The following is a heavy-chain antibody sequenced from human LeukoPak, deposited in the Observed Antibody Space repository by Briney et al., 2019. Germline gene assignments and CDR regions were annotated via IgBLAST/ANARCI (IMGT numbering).Heavy chain of an antibody. CDR2: IFYSGST. D-gene: IGHD5-24*01. Sequence: SETLSLTCAVSGVSISSSNSYWGWVRQPPGKALEWIGNIFYSGSTYYSPSLKSRVTISLDTSRNQFSLKLNSVTAADTAMYYCARGRDGYNFLNRGEYYCFDYWGQGTLITVSS. V-gene: IGHV4-39*07. J-gene: IGHJ4*02. CDR1: GVSISSSNSY. CDR3: ARGRDGYNFLNRGEYYCFDY.